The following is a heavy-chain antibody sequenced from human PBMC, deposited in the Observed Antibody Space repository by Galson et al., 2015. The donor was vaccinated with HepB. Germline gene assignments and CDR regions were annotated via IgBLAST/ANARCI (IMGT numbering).Heavy chain of an antibody. CDR2: INHSGST. V-gene: IGHV4-34*01. Sequence: TLSLTCAVYGGSFSGYYWSWIRQPPGKGLEWIGEINHSGSTNYNPSLKSRVTISVDTSKNQFSLKLSSVTAADTAVYYCARAIGYCSSTSCYSSRYYYYMDVWGKGTTVTVSS. J-gene: IGHJ6*03. CDR1: GGSFSGYY. CDR3: ARAIGYCSSTSCYSSRYYYYMDV. D-gene: IGHD2-2*01.